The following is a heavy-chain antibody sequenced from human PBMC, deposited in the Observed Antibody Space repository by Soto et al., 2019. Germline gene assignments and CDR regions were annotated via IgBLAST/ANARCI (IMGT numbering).Heavy chain of an antibody. J-gene: IGHJ4*02. D-gene: IGHD5-18*01. CDR1: GFTFSSYG. V-gene: IGHV3-30*18. CDR3: AKDPQALYSYGHYYFDY. CDR2: ISYDGSNK. Sequence: QVQLVESGGGVVQPGRSLRLSCAASGFTFSSYGMHWVRQAPGKGLEWVAVISYDGSNKYYADSVKGRFTISRDNSKNTLYLQMNSLRAEDTAVYYCAKDPQALYSYGHYYFDYWGQGTLVTVSS.